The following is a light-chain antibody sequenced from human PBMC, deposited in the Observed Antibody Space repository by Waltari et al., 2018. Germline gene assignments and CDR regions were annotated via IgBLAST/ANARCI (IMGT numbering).Light chain of an antibody. V-gene: IGLV3-21*02. Sequence: SYVLTQPPSVSVAPGQTAIFTCGGNNIGIKSVHWYQLRPGPAPVLVVYDSTDRPSGSPGRISGSNSGNTATRSISGVEAGDEADYYCQVWDSRSDHLLVFGGGTKLTVL. CDR2: DST. CDR3: QVWDSRSDHLLV. CDR1: NIGIKS. J-gene: IGLJ3*02.